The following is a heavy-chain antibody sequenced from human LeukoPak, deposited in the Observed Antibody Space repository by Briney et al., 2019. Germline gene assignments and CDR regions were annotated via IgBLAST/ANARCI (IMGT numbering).Heavy chain of an antibody. CDR3: VRGPYGSGISNWFDP. V-gene: IGHV4-59*01. Sequence: SETLSLTCTVSDRPIAGYSWSWIRQAPGKGREGIGYIYYSGDTNYNPSLQSRVTVSVDTSKNQFSLRLTSVSAADTAVYYCVRGPYGSGISNWFDPWGQGTQVIVSS. D-gene: IGHD3-10*01. CDR1: DRPIAGYS. CDR2: IYYSGDT. J-gene: IGHJ5*02.